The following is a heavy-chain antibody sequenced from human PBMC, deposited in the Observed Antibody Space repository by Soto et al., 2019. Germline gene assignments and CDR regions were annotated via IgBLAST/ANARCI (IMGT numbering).Heavy chain of an antibody. Sequence: QVQLVESGGGVVQPGRSLRLSCAASGFTFSSYGMHWVRQAPGKGLECVAVISYDGSNKYYADSVKGRFTISRDNSKITLYLQMNSLRAEDTAVYYCAKVGFWQQPKGGAFDIWGQGTMVTVSS. CDR3: AKVGFWQQPKGGAFDI. J-gene: IGHJ3*02. CDR1: GFTFSSYG. CDR2: ISYDGSNK. D-gene: IGHD6-13*01. V-gene: IGHV3-30*18.